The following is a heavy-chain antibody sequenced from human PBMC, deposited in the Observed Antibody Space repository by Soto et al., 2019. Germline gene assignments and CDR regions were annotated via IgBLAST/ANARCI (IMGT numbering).Heavy chain of an antibody. CDR3: VGNAACAGDCYALDS. J-gene: IGHJ4*02. V-gene: IGHV1-69*06. D-gene: IGHD2-21*02. CDR1: GGTFSSNT. Sequence: QVQLVQSGAEVKKPGSSVKISCRASGGTFSSNTINWVRQAAGQGLEWMGGITPLFGTANYAEKFQGRITISSDKSAKTEYLELRSLRSDHTTVHYCVGNAACAGDCYALDSWGQGTLVTVSP. CDR2: ITPLFGTA.